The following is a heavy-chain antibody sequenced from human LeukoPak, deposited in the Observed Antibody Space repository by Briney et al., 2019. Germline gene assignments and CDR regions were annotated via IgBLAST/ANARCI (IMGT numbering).Heavy chain of an antibody. V-gene: IGHV3-30*18. Sequence: GGSPRLSCAASGLTFSRSGFHWVRQAPGKGLEWVAVISYDGRDIQYADSVKGRFTISRDDAQNTVVLQMNSLRAEDTALYYCAKDLALPNLNYNYYALDVWGRGTTVTVSS. CDR1: GLTFSRSG. J-gene: IGHJ6*02. CDR3: AKDLALPNLNYNYYALDV. CDR2: ISYDGRDI.